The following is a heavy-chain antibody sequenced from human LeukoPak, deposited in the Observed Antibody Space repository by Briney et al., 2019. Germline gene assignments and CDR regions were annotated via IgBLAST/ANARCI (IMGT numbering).Heavy chain of an antibody. V-gene: IGHV4-59*01. D-gene: IGHD6-19*01. CDR3: ARVIAVAGIGWFDP. Sequence: SETLSLTCTVSGGSISSYYWSWIRQPPGKGLEWIGYIYYGGSTNYNPSLKSRVTISVDTSKNQFSLKLSSVTAADTAVYYCARVIAVAGIGWFDPWGQGTLVTVSS. CDR1: GGSISSYY. J-gene: IGHJ5*02. CDR2: IYYGGST.